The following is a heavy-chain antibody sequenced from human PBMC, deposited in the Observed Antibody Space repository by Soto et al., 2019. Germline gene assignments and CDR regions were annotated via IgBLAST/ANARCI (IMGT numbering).Heavy chain of an antibody. CDR3: ARHSRGIVVVPASYYYGMDV. D-gene: IGHD2-2*01. J-gene: IGHJ6*02. V-gene: IGHV5-51*01. CDR1: GYSFTSYW. Sequence: GESLKISCKGSGYSFTSYWIGWVRQMPGKGLEWMGIIYPGDSDTRYSPSFQGQVTISADKSISTAYLQWSSLKASDTAMYYCARHSRGIVVVPASYYYGMDVWGQGTTVTVSS. CDR2: IYPGDSDT.